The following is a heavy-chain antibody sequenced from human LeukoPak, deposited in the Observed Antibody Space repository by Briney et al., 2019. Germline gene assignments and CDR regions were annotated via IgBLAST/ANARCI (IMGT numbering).Heavy chain of an antibody. V-gene: IGHV3-30*19. D-gene: IGHD3-9*01. J-gene: IGHJ4*02. CDR1: GFIFSNHG. Sequence: GGSLRLSCAVSGFIFSNHGMHWVRQAPGKGLEWVALISNDGRKKYYADSAKGRFTISRDNSMDTLYLQMNSLTAEDTAVYYCARDLIRGGQGTLVTVSS. CDR2: ISNDGRKK. CDR3: ARDLIR.